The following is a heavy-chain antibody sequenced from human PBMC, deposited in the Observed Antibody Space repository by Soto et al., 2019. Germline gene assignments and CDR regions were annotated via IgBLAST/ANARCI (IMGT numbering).Heavy chain of an antibody. J-gene: IGHJ4*02. Sequence: QVQLVESGGGVVQPGRSLRLSCAASGFTFSSYGMHWVRQAPGKGLEWVAVISYDGSNKYYADSVKGRFTISRDNSKNTLYLQMNSLRAEDTAVYYCAGYITMVRGVIIRNYWGQGTLVTVSS. D-gene: IGHD3-10*01. CDR3: AGYITMVRGVIIRNY. CDR1: GFTFSSYG. V-gene: IGHV3-30*03. CDR2: ISYDGSNK.